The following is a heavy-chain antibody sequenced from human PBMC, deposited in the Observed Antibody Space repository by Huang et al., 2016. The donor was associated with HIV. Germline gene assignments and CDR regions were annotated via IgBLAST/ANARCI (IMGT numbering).Heavy chain of an antibody. CDR1: GGSIRSDNYY. J-gene: IGHJ4*02. D-gene: IGHD3-10*01. CDR2: IYYSGRT. Sequence: QLQLQESGPGLVKPSETLSLTCTVSGGSIRSDNYYWGWIRQPPGQGLEWIGWIYYSGRTDYHPAFKRRVTISGDTYKNHFSLRMRSVTAADTAVYYCARLPGSITMIRGVITDPYWGQGTLVTVSS. CDR3: ARLPGSITMIRGVITDPY. V-gene: IGHV4-39*02.